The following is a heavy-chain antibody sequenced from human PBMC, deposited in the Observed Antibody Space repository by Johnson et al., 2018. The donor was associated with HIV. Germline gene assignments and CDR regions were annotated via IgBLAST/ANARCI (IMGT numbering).Heavy chain of an antibody. V-gene: IGHV3-30*18. J-gene: IGHJ3*02. CDR3: AKDLDRELLALWAFHT. Sequence: QVQLVESGGGVVQPGRSLRLSCAASGFTFSDYGMHWVRQAPGKGLEWVTHISYDGANNYYSGSVRGRFTISRDNSRNTLNLQMDSLREDDTAVYYCAKDLDRELLALWAFHTWGQGTVVTVSS. CDR1: GFTFSDYG. CDR2: ISYDGANN. D-gene: IGHD2-8*02.